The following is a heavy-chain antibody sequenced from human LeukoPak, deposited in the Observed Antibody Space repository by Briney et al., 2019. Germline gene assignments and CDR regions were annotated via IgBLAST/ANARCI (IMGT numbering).Heavy chain of an antibody. V-gene: IGHV4-59*08. CDR1: GGSISSYY. Sequence: SETLSLTCTVSGGSISSYYWSWIRQPPGKGLEWIGYIYYSGSTNYNPSLKSRVTISVDTSKNQSSLKLSSVTAADTAVYYCARHRRYYFDYWGQGTLVTVSS. J-gene: IGHJ4*02. CDR3: ARHRRYYFDY. CDR2: IYYSGST.